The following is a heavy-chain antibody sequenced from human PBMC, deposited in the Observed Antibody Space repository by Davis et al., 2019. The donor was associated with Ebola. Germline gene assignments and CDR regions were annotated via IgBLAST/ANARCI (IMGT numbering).Heavy chain of an antibody. V-gene: IGHV1-18*01. CDR3: ARGMTTVTTHWFDP. CDR2: ISAYNGNT. Sequence: ASVKVSCKASGYTFTSYGISWVRQAPGQGLEWMGWISAYNGNTNYAQKLQGRVTMTTDTSTSTAYMELSRLSSVTAADTAVYYCARGMTTVTTHWFDPWGQGTLVTVSS. CDR1: GYTFTSYG. D-gene: IGHD4-11*01. J-gene: IGHJ5*02.